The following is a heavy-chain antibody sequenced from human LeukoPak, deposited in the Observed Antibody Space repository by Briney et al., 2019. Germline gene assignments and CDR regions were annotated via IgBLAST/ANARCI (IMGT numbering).Heavy chain of an antibody. D-gene: IGHD3-9*01. J-gene: IGHJ2*01. CDR1: GYTFTRWN. Sequence: ASVKVSCKASGYTFTRWNFSWVRQAPGQGVEWMGWISTYNGDTKYAQKFQGRVTMTTDTSTTTTYMELRSLTSDDTAVYYCARDSDWVFDLWGRGTLVTVSS. CDR2: ISTYNGDT. V-gene: IGHV1-18*01. CDR3: ARDSDWVFDL.